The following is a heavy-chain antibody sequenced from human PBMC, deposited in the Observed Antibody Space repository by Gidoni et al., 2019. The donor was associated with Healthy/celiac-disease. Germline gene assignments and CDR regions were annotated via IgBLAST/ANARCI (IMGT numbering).Heavy chain of an antibody. CDR2: TYYRSQWYN. CDR1: GDSVSSTSAA. Sequence: QVQLQQSGPGLVKPSQTLSLTCAISGDSVSSTSAAWHWIRQFPSRGLECLGRTYYRSQWYNGYAVSGKRRITINPNTSQNQFSLQLNVVTPEDTAVYYCARGFLSCYYTWFDYYYYMDVWGKGTTVTVSS. D-gene: IGHD3-3*01. CDR3: ARGFLSCYYTWFDYYYYMDV. V-gene: IGHV6-1*01. J-gene: IGHJ6*03.